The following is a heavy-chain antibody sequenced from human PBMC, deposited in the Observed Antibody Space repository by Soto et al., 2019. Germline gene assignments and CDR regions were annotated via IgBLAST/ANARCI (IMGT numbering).Heavy chain of an antibody. CDR1: GGSVSSGSYY. CDR2: IYYSGST. Sequence: SETLSLTCTVSGGSVSSGSYYWSWIRQPPGKGLEWIGYIYYSGSTNYNPSLKSRVTISVDTSKNQFSLKLSSVTAADTAVYYCASQVGSRYSSSWYNPQLYYFDYCGQGTLVTVSS. CDR3: ASQVGSRYSSSWYNPQLYYFDY. V-gene: IGHV4-61*01. J-gene: IGHJ4*02. D-gene: IGHD6-13*01.